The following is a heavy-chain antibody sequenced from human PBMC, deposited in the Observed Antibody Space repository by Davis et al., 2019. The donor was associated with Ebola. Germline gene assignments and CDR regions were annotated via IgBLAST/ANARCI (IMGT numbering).Heavy chain of an antibody. CDR1: GGSISSYY. D-gene: IGHD6-13*01. CDR2: IYYSGST. CDR3: ARDSSSWRNWFDP. J-gene: IGHJ5*02. Sequence: SETLSLTCTVSGGSISSYYWGWIRQPPGKGLEWIGSIYYSGSTYYNPSLKSRVTISVDTSKNQFSLKLDTVTAADTAVYYCARDSSSWRNWFDPWGQGTLVTVSS. V-gene: IGHV4-39*02.